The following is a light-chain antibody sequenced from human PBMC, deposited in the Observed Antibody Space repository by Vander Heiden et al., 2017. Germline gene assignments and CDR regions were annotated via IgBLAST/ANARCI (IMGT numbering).Light chain of an antibody. V-gene: IGKV1-12*01. Sequence: DIQMTQSPSSVSASVGDIVTITCRASQDIRTWLAWYQQKPGKAPILLISAASSLQSGVPSRFTGSGSGTDFTLTISSLQPEDFATYYCQQTNSFPHTFGQGTKLEMK. CDR1: QDIRTW. J-gene: IGKJ2*01. CDR2: AAS. CDR3: QQTNSFPHT.